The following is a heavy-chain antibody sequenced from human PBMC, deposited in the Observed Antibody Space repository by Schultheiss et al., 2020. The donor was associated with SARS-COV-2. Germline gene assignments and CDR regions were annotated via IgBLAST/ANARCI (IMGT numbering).Heavy chain of an antibody. CDR1: GYSFTSYW. CDR2: IYPGDSNT. CDR3: ARHPGIIAARSDFDY. Sequence: GASLKISCKGSGYSFTSYWIGWVRQMPGKGLEWMGIIYPGDSNTRYSPSFQGQVTISADKSISTAYLQWSSLKASDTAMYYCARHPGIIAARSDFDYWGQGALVTVSS. D-gene: IGHD6-6*01. J-gene: IGHJ4*02. V-gene: IGHV5-51*01.